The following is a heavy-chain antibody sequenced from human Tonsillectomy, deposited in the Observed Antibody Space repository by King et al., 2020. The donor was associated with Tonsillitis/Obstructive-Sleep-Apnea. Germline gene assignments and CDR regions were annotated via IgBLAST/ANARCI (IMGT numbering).Heavy chain of an antibody. D-gene: IGHD3-10*01. CDR3: AQINGRFGELLYYTYFDY. V-gene: IGHV2-26*01. CDR1: GFSLSNARMG. CDR2: IFSNDEK. J-gene: IGHJ4*02. Sequence: VTLKESGPVLVKPTETLTLTCTVSGFSLSNARMGVSWIRQPPGKALEWLAHIFSNDEKSYSTSLKSRLTISKDTSKSQVVLTMTNMDPVDTATYYCAQINGRFGELLYYTYFDYWGQETLGTVSS.